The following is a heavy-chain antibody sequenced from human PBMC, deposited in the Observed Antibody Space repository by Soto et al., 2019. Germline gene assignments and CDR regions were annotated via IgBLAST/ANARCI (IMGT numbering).Heavy chain of an antibody. CDR3: ASVGVGATSSPPFFDY. J-gene: IGHJ4*02. CDR2: IYYSGST. V-gene: IGHV4-31*03. CDR1: GGSISSGGYY. Sequence: QVQLQESGPGLVKPSQTLSLTCTVSGGSISSGGYYWSWIRQHPGKGLECIGYIYYSGSTYYNPSLKSRVNLSVATSKNQFSLKLSSVTAADTAVYYCASVGVGATSSPPFFDYWGQGTLVTVSS. D-gene: IGHD1-26*01.